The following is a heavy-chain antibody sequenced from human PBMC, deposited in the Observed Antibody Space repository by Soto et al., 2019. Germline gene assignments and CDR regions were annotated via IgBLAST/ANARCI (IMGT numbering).Heavy chain of an antibody. J-gene: IGHJ6*03. D-gene: IGHD3-3*01. V-gene: IGHV3-23*01. CDR3: AKDRPYDFWSGYSEGYYYYMDV. CDR2: ISGSGGST. Sequence: GGSLRLSCAASGFTFSSYAMSWVRQAPGKGLEWVSAISGSGGSTYYADSVKGRFTISRDNSKNTLYLQMNSLRAEDTAVYYCAKDRPYDFWSGYSEGYYYYMDVWGKGTTVTVSS. CDR1: GFTFSSYA.